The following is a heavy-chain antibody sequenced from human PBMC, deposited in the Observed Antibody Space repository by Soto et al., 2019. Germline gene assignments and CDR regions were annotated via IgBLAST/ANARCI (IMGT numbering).Heavy chain of an antibody. J-gene: IGHJ4*02. CDR3: AKDLALFRNVESTKAFDY. Sequence: EVQLVDSGGGLVQPGRSLRLSCAASGFSFDEYALHWVRQTPGKGLEWVSGIGLNSDSLGYADSVKGRFTISRDNTKKSVYLEMKSLRAEDMALYYSAKDLALFRNVESTKAFDYWGQGTLVIVSS. D-gene: IGHD2-21*01. CDR1: GFSFDEYA. CDR2: IGLNSDSL. V-gene: IGHV3-9*03.